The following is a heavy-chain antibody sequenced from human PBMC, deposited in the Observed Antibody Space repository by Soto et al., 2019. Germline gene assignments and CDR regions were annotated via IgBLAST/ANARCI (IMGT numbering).Heavy chain of an antibody. CDR1: GGSISSGGYS. V-gene: IGHV4-30-2*01. D-gene: IGHD2-2*01. J-gene: IGHJ4*02. CDR2: MYHSGGT. CDR3: ARVPEY. Sequence: SETLSLTCAVYGGSISSGGYSWSWIRQPPGKGLEWIGYMYHSGGTYYNPSLKSRVTISIDRSKNQFSLKLSSVTAADTAVYYCARVPEYWGQGILVTVSS.